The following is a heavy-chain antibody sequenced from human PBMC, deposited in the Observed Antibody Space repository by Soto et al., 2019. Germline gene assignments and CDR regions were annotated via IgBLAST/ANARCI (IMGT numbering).Heavy chain of an antibody. CDR2: IYSDGST. V-gene: IGHV3-66*01. Sequence: EVQLVESGGGLVQPGGSLRLSCAASGFTVSSNYMNWVRQAPGKGLEWVSVIYSDGSTYYADSVKGRFTISRDNSKNTLYLQMNKLRAEDTSVYYCARDRIAGLWGQGTLVTVSS. J-gene: IGHJ1*01. CDR3: ARDRIAGL. D-gene: IGHD6-13*01. CDR1: GFTVSSNY.